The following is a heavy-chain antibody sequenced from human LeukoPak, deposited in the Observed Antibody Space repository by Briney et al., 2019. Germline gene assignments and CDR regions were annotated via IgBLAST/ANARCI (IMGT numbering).Heavy chain of an antibody. J-gene: IGHJ4*02. CDR2: IWYDGSNK. CDR3: ARDGDGYKTFDY. Sequence: GGSLRLSCAASGFTFSSYGMHWVRQAPGKGLEWVAVIWYDGSNKYYADSVKGRFTISRDNSKNTLYLQMNSLRAEDTAVYYCARDGDGYKTFDYWAQGTLVTVSS. CDR1: GFTFSSYG. V-gene: IGHV3-33*01. D-gene: IGHD5-24*01.